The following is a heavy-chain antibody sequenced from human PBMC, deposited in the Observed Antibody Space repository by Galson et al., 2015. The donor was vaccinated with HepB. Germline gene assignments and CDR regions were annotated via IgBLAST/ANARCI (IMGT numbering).Heavy chain of an antibody. CDR3: AKDLYGSGTGYFQH. CDR1: GFTFSRYG. CDR2: ILYDGSNK. D-gene: IGHD3-10*01. Sequence: SLRLSCAASGFTFSRYGMHWVRQAPGKGLEWVAVILYDGSNKYYADSVKGRFTISRDNSKNTLYLQMNSLRAEDTAVYYCAKDLYGSGTGYFQHWGQGTLVTVSS. V-gene: IGHV3-30*18. J-gene: IGHJ1*01.